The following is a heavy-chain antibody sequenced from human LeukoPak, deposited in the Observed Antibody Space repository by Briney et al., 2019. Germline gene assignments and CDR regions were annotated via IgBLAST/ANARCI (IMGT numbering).Heavy chain of an antibody. CDR3: AREEEYYYYMDV. Sequence: GASVKVSCKASGYTLTGYYMHWVRQAPGQGLEWMGWINPNSGGTNYAQKFQGRVTMTRNTSISTAYMELRSLRSDDTAVYYCAREEEYYYYMDVWGKGTTVTVSS. V-gene: IGHV1-2*02. CDR2: INPNSGGT. J-gene: IGHJ6*03. CDR1: GYTLTGYY.